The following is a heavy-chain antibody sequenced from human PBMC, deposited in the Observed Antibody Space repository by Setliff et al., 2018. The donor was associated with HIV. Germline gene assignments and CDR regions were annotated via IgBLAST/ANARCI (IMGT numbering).Heavy chain of an antibody. V-gene: IGHV1-3*01. J-gene: IGHJ6*03. CDR2: INPGNGTT. CDR1: GYTFATYA. D-gene: IGHD4-17*01. Sequence: ASVKVSCKASGYTFATYAVLWVRQAPGQRLESMGWINPGNGTTRYSQKFQGRVTISMDASATTLYMELSSLRSEDTAVYYCARGRGNDYGDYSYYYYMDVWGKGTTVTVSS. CDR3: ARGRGNDYGDYSYYYYMDV.